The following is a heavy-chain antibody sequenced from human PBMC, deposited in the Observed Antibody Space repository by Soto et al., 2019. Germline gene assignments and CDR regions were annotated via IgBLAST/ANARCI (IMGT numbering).Heavy chain of an antibody. D-gene: IGHD4-17*01. CDR1: GGSITSYY. Sequence: QVQLQESGPGLVKPSETLSLTCTVSGGSITSYYWSWIRQPPGKGLEWIVYIYYSGSTNYNPSLKSRVTISVYTSKNQFSLKLSSVTAADTAVYYCASRTTAKGGSYWYFDLWGRGTLVTVSS. J-gene: IGHJ2*01. CDR2: IYYSGST. CDR3: ASRTTAKGGSYWYFDL. V-gene: IGHV4-59*08.